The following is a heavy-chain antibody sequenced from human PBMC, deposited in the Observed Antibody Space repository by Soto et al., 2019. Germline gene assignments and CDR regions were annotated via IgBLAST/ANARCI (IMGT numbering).Heavy chain of an antibody. CDR2: ITSSSTYI. D-gene: IGHD5-18*01. V-gene: IGHV3-21*06. CDR3: ARDLLEGYGHARQPDY. CDR1: GFTFRAYS. J-gene: IGHJ4*02. Sequence: TGGSLRLSCVASGFTFRAYSMSWVRQAPGQGLEWVSSITSSSTYIYYTRSVEGRFTISRDDAKNSLHLQMNSLRAEDTAVYYCARDLLEGYGHARQPDYWGQGTLVPVSS.